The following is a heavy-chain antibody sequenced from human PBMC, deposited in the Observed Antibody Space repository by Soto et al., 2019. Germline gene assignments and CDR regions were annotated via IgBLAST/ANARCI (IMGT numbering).Heavy chain of an antibody. CDR3: ARPHIIRYYDFWSGDDAFDI. J-gene: IGHJ3*02. D-gene: IGHD3-3*01. V-gene: IGHV4-39*01. CDR2: IYYSGST. CDR1: GGSISSSSYY. Sequence: QLQLQESGPGLVKPSETLSLTCTVSGGSISSSSYYWGWIRQPPGKGLEWIGSIYYSGSTYYNPSLKSRVTISVDTSKNQFSLKLSSVTAADTAVYYCARPHIIRYYDFWSGDDAFDIWGQGTMVTVSS.